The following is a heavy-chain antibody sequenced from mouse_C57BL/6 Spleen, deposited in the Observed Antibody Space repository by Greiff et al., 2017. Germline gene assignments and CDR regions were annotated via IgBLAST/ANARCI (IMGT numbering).Heavy chain of an antibody. CDR3: ARGRRDYDVGY. CDR2: INPSNGGT. J-gene: IGHJ2*01. V-gene: IGHV1-53*01. D-gene: IGHD2-4*01. Sequence: QVHVKQPGTELVKPGASVKLSCKASGYTFTSYWMHWVKQRPGQGLEWIGNINPSNGGTNYNEKFKSKATLTVDKSSSTAYMQLSSLTSEDSAVYYCARGRRDYDVGYWGQGTTLTVSS. CDR1: GYTFTSYW.